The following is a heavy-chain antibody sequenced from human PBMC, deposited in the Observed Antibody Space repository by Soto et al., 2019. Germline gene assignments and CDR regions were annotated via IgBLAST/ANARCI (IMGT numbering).Heavy chain of an antibody. D-gene: IGHD6-19*01. V-gene: IGHV4-59*01. Sequence: PSETLSLTCTVSGGSISSYYWSWIRQPPGKGLEWIGYIYYSGSTNYNPSLKSRVTISVDTSKNQFSLKLSSVTAADTAVYYCARASRSSGWLDFDYWGQGTLVTVSS. J-gene: IGHJ4*02. CDR1: GGSISSYY. CDR3: ARASRSSGWLDFDY. CDR2: IYYSGST.